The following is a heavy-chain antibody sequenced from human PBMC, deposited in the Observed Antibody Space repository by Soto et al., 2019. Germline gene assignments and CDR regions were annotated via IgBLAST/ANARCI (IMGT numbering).Heavy chain of an antibody. CDR1: GYTFTSYG. Sequence: ASVKVSCKASGYTFTSYGISWVRQAPGRGLEWMGWISAYNGNTNYAQKLQGRVTMTTDTSTSTAYMELRSLRSDDTAVYYCARKDSSGYYFNWFDPWGQGTLVTVSS. CDR2: ISAYNGNT. J-gene: IGHJ5*02. D-gene: IGHD3-22*01. CDR3: ARKDSSGYYFNWFDP. V-gene: IGHV1-18*01.